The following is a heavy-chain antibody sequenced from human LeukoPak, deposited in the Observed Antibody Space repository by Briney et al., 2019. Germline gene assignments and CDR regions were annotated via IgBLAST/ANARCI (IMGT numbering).Heavy chain of an antibody. V-gene: IGHV3-48*03. CDR3: AKLPSGPIIHY. D-gene: IGHD2/OR15-2a*01. CDR2: ISSSGSTI. Sequence: GGSLRLSCAASGFTFSSYEMNWVRQAPGKGLEWVSYISSSGSTIYYADSVKGRFTISRDNPKNMLYLQMNGLRPEDTAVYYCAKLPSGPIIHYWGQGTLVTVSS. CDR1: GFTFSSYE. J-gene: IGHJ4*02.